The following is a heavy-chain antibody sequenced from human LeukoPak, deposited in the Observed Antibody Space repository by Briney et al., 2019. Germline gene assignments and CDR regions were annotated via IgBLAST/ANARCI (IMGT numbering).Heavy chain of an antibody. CDR3: ARDALDYGDYPGAFDI. Sequence: PGGSLRLSCVGSGFTSIAYALTWARQAPGKGLEWVSGISGGGVTTYYADSVKGRFTISRDNSKNTLYLQMNSLRAEDTAVYYCARDALDYGDYPGAFDIWGQGTMVTVSS. CDR1: GFTSIAYA. CDR2: ISGGGVTT. V-gene: IGHV3-23*01. J-gene: IGHJ3*02. D-gene: IGHD4-17*01.